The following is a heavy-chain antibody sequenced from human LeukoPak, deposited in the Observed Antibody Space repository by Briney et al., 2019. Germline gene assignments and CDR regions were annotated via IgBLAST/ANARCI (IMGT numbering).Heavy chain of an antibody. V-gene: IGHV1-8*01. CDR3: ARYVQGVGFDI. Sequence: GASVKVSCKASGYTSSSPDINWVRQATGRGREWLGWMNPRDDTGYAQRFQGRVTLTRDSSTNTAYMEISSLTSDDTAVYYCARYVQGVGFDIWGQGTMVTVSA. CDR2: MNPRDDT. J-gene: IGHJ3*02. CDR1: GYTSSSPD. D-gene: IGHD3-10*02.